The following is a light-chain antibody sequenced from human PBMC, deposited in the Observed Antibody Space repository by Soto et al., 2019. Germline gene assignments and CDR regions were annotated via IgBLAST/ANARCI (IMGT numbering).Light chain of an antibody. Sequence: EIVLTQSPGTLSLSPGDRATLSCRASQSVYSNSLAWYQQKPGQAPRLLIDGASNRATGIPDRFSGSGSGTDFTLTISRLEPEYFAVYYCQQSGSSPFTFGQGTKLEIK. J-gene: IGKJ2*01. V-gene: IGKV3-20*01. CDR1: QSVYSNS. CDR2: GAS. CDR3: QQSGSSPFT.